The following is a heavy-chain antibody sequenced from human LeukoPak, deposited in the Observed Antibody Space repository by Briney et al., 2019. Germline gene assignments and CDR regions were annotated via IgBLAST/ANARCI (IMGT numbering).Heavy chain of an antibody. J-gene: IGHJ5*02. CDR1: GYTFTAFY. D-gene: IGHD3-10*01. Sequence: ASVKVSCKASGYTFTAFYIHWVRQAPGQGLEWMAWINPNTGGTNYAQVFQGRVTLTRDTSISTVYMEVTRLKFDDTAIYYCARDRSRGSGQFDPWGQGTLVTVSS. V-gene: IGHV1-2*02. CDR3: ARDRSRGSGQFDP. CDR2: INPNTGGT.